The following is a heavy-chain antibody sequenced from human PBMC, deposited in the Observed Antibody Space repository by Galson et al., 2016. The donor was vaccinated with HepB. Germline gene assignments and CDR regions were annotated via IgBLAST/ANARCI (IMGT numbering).Heavy chain of an antibody. J-gene: IGHJ6*02. CDR3: VRDMAPGGAGV. CDR2: IYYNSDRI. V-gene: IGHV3-9*01. Sequence: SLRLSCAASGFTFDDSAMHWVRQTPGKGLEWVSGIYYNSDRIGYADSVRGRFTISRDNARNSLYLQINSLEPEDSALYYCVRDMAPGGAGVWGQGTTVTVSS. CDR1: GFTFDDSA. D-gene: IGHD3-16*01.